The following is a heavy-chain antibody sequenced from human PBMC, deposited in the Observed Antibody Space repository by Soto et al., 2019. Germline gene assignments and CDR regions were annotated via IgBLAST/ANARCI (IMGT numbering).Heavy chain of an antibody. CDR1: GFIFTNYA. V-gene: IGHV3-30-3*01. CDR3: ARDRSFGTSGYYSWDL. J-gene: IGHJ5*02. CDR2: ISSNGGNA. D-gene: IGHD3-22*01. Sequence: GGSLRLSCAASGFIFTNYAMHWVRQAPGRGLEWVAVISSNGGNADSADSVKGRFTISKDNSKNTVFLRMDSLRPEDSAIYYCARDRSFGTSGYYSWDLWGQGTLVTVSS.